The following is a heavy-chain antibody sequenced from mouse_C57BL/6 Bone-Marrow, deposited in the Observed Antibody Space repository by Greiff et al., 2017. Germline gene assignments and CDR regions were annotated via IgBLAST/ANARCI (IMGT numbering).Heavy chain of an antibody. Sequence: VQLQQSGAELVRPGASVKLSCTASGFNINDDYMHWVKQRPEQGLEWIGWIDPENGDTEYASKFQGKATITADTSSNTAYLQLSSLTSEDTAVYYCTTGYGKGFDVWGTGTTVTVSS. CDR3: TTGYGKGFDV. CDR1: GFNINDDY. D-gene: IGHD1-1*01. V-gene: IGHV14-4*01. J-gene: IGHJ1*03. CDR2: IDPENGDT.